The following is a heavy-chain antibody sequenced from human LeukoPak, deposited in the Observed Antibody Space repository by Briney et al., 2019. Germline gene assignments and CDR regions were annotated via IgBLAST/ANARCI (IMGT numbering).Heavy chain of an antibody. CDR1: GYTFTSYD. J-gene: IGHJ3*02. CDR3: ARGGSYDFWSGYYTGKLDAFDI. CDR2: MNPNSGNT. D-gene: IGHD3-3*01. V-gene: IGHV1-8*03. Sequence: ASVKVSCKASGYTFTSYDINRVRQATGQGLEWMGWMNPNSGNTGYAQKFQGRVTITRNTSISTAYMELSSLRSEDTAVYYCARGGSYDFWSGYYTGKLDAFDIWGQGTMVTVSS.